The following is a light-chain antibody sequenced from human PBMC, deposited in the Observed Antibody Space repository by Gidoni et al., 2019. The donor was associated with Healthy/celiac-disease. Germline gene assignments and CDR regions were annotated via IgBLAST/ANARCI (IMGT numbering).Light chain of an antibody. V-gene: IGLV2-14*01. Sequence: QSALTQPASESGSPGQSITISCTGTSSDVGGYNYVSWYQQHPGKAPKLMIDDVSNRPSGVSNLFSGSKSGNTASLTISGLQAEDEADYYCSSYTSSSSYVFGTGPKVTVL. CDR2: DVS. CDR1: SSDVGGYNY. CDR3: SSYTSSSSYV. J-gene: IGLJ1*01.